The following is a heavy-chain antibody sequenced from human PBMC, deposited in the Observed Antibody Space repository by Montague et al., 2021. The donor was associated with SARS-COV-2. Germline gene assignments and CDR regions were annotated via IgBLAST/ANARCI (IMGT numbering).Heavy chain of an antibody. J-gene: IGHJ4*02. D-gene: IGHD3-9*01. CDR2: IHYSGST. V-gene: IGHV4-39*01. CDR3: ARHRITIFLGRMFGY. Sequence: SETLSLTCTVSGGSIRSSSYDWGWIRQPPGKGLEWIGSIHYSGSTYYNPSLKSRVTISVDTSKNQFSLKLSSVTAADTAVYYCARHRITIFLGRMFGYWGQGTLVTVSS. CDR1: GGSIRSSSYD.